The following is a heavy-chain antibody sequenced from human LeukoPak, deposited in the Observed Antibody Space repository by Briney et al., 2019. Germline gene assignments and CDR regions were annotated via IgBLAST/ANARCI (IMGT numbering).Heavy chain of an antibody. CDR1: GGSFSGYY. J-gene: IGHJ4*02. CDR2: INHSGST. CDR3: ARGSWLQPFDY. V-gene: IGHV4-34*01. Sequence: PSETLSLTCTVYGGSFSGYYWSWIRQPPGKGLEWIGEINHSGSTNYNPSLKSRVTISVDTSKNQFSLKLSSVTAADTAVYYCARGSWLQPFDYWGQGTLVTVSS. D-gene: IGHD5-24*01.